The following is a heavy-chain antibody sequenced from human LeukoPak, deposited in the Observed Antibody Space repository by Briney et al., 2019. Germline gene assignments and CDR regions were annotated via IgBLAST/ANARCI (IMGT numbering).Heavy chain of an antibody. D-gene: IGHD2-2*01. J-gene: IGHJ5*02. V-gene: IGHV1-18*01. CDR2: ISAYNGNT. CDR1: GYTFTSYG. CDR3: ARAVVPAARAGNIWFDP. Sequence: ASVKVSCKASGYTFTSYGISWVRQAPGQGLEWMGWISAYNGNTNYAQKLQGRVTMTTDTSTSTAYMELRSLRSDDTAVYYCARAVVPAARAGNIWFDPWGQGTLVTVFS.